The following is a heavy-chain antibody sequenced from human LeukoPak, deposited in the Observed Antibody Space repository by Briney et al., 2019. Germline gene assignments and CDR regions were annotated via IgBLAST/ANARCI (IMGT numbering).Heavy chain of an antibody. J-gene: IGHJ4*02. CDR2: ISGNGGIT. V-gene: IGHV3-23*01. CDR3: ATDSREHQLVRSSLY. D-gene: IGHD2-2*01. Sequence: GGSLRLSCAASGSTFNNYAMSWVRQAPGKGLEWVSAISGNGGITYYADSVKGRFTISRDISKNTLYLQMNSLRAEDTAVYYCATDSREHQLVRSSLYWGQGTLVTVSS. CDR1: GSTFNNYA.